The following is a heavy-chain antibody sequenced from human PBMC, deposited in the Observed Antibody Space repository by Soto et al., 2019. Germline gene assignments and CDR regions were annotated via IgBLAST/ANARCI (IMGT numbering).Heavy chain of an antibody. J-gene: IGHJ4*02. CDR2: ISSSSSTI. D-gene: IGHD3-9*01. V-gene: IGHV3-48*02. CDR3: ARDNYRFDWSTTFDY. CDR1: GFTFSSYS. Sequence: EVQLVESGGGLVQPGGSLRLSCAASGFTFSSYSMNWVRQAPGKGLEWVSYISSSSSTIHYADSVKGRFTISRDNAKNSLYLQMNSLRDEDTAVYYCARDNYRFDWSTTFDYWGQGTLVTVSS.